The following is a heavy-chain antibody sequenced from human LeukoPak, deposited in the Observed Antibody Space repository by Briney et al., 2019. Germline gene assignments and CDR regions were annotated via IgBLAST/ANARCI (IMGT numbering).Heavy chain of an antibody. CDR3: ARGPSVYFDY. D-gene: IGHD3-10*01. Sequence: GGSLRLSCAASGFTFSSYEMTWVRQAPGKGLGWVSYISSSGSTIYYADSVKGRFTISRDNAKNSLYLQMNSLRAEDTAVYYCARGPSVYFDYWGQGTLVTVSS. V-gene: IGHV3-48*03. CDR1: GFTFSSYE. J-gene: IGHJ4*02. CDR2: ISSSGSTI.